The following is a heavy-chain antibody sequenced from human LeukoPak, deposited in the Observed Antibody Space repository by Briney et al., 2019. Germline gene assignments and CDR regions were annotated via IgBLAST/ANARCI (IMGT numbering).Heavy chain of an antibody. Sequence: PGGSPRLSCAASGFTFSSYAMSWVRQAPGKGLEWVSTISGSGGSTSYAGSVKGRFTISRDSSKTTLYLQMNSLRAADTAVYYCAKRFNYYMDVWGKGTTVTVSS. CDR1: GFTFSSYA. V-gene: IGHV3-23*01. J-gene: IGHJ6*03. D-gene: IGHD3-10*01. CDR2: ISGSGGST. CDR3: AKRFNYYMDV.